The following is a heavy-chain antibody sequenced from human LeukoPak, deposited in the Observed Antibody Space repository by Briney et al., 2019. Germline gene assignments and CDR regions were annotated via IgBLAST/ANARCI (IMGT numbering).Heavy chain of an antibody. V-gene: IGHV4-39*01. D-gene: IGHD3-22*01. CDR2: IYYSGST. Sequence: NPSETLSLTCTVSGGSISSSGYYWGWIRQPPGKGLEWIASIYYSGSTYYNPSLKSRVTISVDTSKNQLSLKLSSLTAADTAVYYCARGLGVVVIHTSAFDIWGQGTMVTVSS. J-gene: IGHJ3*02. CDR1: GGSISSSGYY. CDR3: ARGLGVVVIHTSAFDI.